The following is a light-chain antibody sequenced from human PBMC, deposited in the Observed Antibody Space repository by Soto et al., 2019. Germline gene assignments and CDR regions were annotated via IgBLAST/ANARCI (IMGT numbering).Light chain of an antibody. J-gene: IGKJ1*01. CDR2: GAS. V-gene: IGKV3-15*01. Sequence: EIVMTQSPATLSVSPGERATLSCRASQSVSSNLAWYQQKPGQAPRLLIYGASNMANGIPARFSGSGSGTDFTLTLTSPQSEDFAVYYCQLYNNWPPWTFGQGTKVEI. CDR3: QLYNNWPPWT. CDR1: QSVSSN.